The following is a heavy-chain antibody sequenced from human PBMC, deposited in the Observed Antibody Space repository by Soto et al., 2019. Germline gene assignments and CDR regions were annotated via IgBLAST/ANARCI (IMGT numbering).Heavy chain of an antibody. V-gene: IGHV4-31*03. CDR3: ARAPESTPIFGVVRPYFFDF. CDR1: GGSISSGGSY. Sequence: QVQLQESGPGLVKSSQTLSLTCTVSGGSISSGGSYWSWIRQRPGKGLEWIGYIFYSDSFYYTPSLKGRAVILADTSKNQFTLTLSSVTDADTAVYYCARAPESTPIFGVVRPYFFDFWGQGTLVTVSS. CDR2: IFYSDSF. J-gene: IGHJ4*02. D-gene: IGHD3-3*01.